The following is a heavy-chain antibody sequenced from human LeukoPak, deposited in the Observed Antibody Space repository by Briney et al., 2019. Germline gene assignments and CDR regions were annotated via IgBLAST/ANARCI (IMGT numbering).Heavy chain of an antibody. Sequence: GGSLRLSCAASEFTFNNYAMSWVRQAPGKGLEWVSAISGSGDTTYYADSVKGRFTISRDNSKNTLYLQMNSLRAEDTAVYYCAASPVTTSIYYYYYMDVWGKGTTVTVSS. CDR3: AASPVTTSIYYYYYMDV. D-gene: IGHD4-17*01. CDR2: ISGSGDTT. CDR1: EFTFNNYA. J-gene: IGHJ6*03. V-gene: IGHV3-23*01.